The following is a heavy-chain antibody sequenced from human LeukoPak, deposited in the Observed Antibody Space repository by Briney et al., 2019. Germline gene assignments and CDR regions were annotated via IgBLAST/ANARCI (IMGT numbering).Heavy chain of an antibody. D-gene: IGHD2-8*01. V-gene: IGHV3-21*01. CDR1: GFTFSSYS. Sequence: GGSLRLSCAASGFTFSSYSMNWVRKAPGKGLEWVSFISSSTSYISYADSVKGRFTISRDNAKSSLWLQMNSLRAEDTAVYYCARATNGRFDIWGQGTMVTVSS. CDR2: ISSSTSYI. J-gene: IGHJ3*02. CDR3: ARATNGRFDI.